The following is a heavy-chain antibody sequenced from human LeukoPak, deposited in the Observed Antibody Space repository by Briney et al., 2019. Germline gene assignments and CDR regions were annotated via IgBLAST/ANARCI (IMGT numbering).Heavy chain of an antibody. V-gene: IGHV3-30-3*01. D-gene: IGHD3-3*01. CDR3: ATLPGVVIAY. J-gene: IGHJ4*02. CDR2: ISYDGSNK. Sequence: GGSLRLSCAASGFTFSSYAMNGVRQAQGKGREWVAVISYDGSNKYYADSVKGRFTISRDNSKNTLYLQMNSLRAEDTAVYYCATLPGVVIAYWGQGTLVTVSS. CDR1: GFTFSSYA.